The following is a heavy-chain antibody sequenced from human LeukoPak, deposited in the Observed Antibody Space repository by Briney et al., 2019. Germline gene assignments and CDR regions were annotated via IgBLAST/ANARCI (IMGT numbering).Heavy chain of an antibody. Sequence: ASVKVSCKASGYTFTSYGISWVRQAPGQGLEWMGWISAYNGNTNYAQIFQDRVTLTTDTSTSTAYMELRRLRSDDTAVYYCARRPNHYDTSGYDYWGQGTLVTVSS. CDR2: ISAYNGNT. CDR3: ARRPNHYDTSGYDY. J-gene: IGHJ4*02. D-gene: IGHD3-22*01. V-gene: IGHV1-18*01. CDR1: GYTFTSYG.